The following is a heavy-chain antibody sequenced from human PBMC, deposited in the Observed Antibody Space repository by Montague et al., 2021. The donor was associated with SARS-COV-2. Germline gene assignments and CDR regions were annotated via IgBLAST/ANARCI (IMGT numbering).Heavy chain of an antibody. CDR2: IYWNDDK. CDR3: ARRRSVGDVWSGYSWFDP. D-gene: IGHD3-3*01. Sequence: PALVKPTQTLTLTCRFSGFSLSTSGVGVAWIRQPPRKALEWLAVIYWNDDKRYSLSLKNRLTVTKDTSKNEVILTMTNMDPVDTATYYCARRRSVGDVWSGYSWFDPWGQGTLVTVSS. CDR1: GFSLSTSGVG. V-gene: IGHV2-5*01. J-gene: IGHJ5*02.